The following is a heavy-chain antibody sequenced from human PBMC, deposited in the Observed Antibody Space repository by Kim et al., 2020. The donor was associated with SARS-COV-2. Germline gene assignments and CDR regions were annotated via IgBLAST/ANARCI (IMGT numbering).Heavy chain of an antibody. CDR3: ARGGWRKTTWFDP. Sequence: SETLSLTCTVTGGSINNYFWSWIRQSPGKGLEWIGYFYSSGSTTYNPSLKNRLTISVDTSKNQFSLRLRSVTAADTAVYYCARGGWRKTTWFDPWGQGTLVTVSS. J-gene: IGHJ5*02. CDR2: FYSSGST. D-gene: IGHD1-1*01. V-gene: IGHV4-59*01. CDR1: GGSINNYF.